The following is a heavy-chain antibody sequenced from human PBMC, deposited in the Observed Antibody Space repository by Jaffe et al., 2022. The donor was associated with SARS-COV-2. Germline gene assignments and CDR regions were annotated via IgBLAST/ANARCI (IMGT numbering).Heavy chain of an antibody. CDR3: ARDADTSSHFSYFDY. CDR1: GFPFSKYG. J-gene: IGHJ4*02. D-gene: IGHD2-2*01. V-gene: IGHV3-33*01. Sequence: QVQLVESGGGVVQPGTSLRLSCGASGFPFSKYGMSWVRQAPGKGLEWVAEIWHDGSKEYYADSVKGRFTVSRDNSKNTVYVQMNSLTAEDTAIYYCARDADTSSHFSYFDYWGQGALVTVSS. CDR2: IWHDGSKE.